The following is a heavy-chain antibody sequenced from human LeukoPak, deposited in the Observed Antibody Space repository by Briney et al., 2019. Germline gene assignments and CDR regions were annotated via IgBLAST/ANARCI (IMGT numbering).Heavy chain of an antibody. V-gene: IGHV1-69*04. CDR2: IIPIFGIA. CDR1: GGTFSSYA. J-gene: IGHJ6*02. D-gene: IGHD4-23*01. CDR3: ARASVENYYYYGMDV. Sequence: SVKVSCKASGGTFSSYAISWVRQAPGQGLEWMGRIIPIFGIANYAQKFQGRVTITADKSTSTAHMELSSLRSEDTAVYYCARASVENYYYYGMDVWAKGPRSPSP.